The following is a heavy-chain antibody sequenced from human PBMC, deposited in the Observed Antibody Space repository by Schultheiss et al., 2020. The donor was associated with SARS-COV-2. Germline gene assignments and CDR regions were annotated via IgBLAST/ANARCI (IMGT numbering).Heavy chain of an antibody. J-gene: IGHJ4*02. D-gene: IGHD3-22*01. Sequence: SQTLSLTCTVSGGSISSYYWSWIRQPPGKGLEWIGEINHSGSTNYNPSLKSRVTISVDTSKNQFSLKLTSVTAADTAVYYCARESAQSSYYDSSGYSDYWGQGTLVTVSS. V-gene: IGHV4-59*12. CDR2: INHSGST. CDR1: GGSISSYY. CDR3: ARESAQSSYYDSSGYSDY.